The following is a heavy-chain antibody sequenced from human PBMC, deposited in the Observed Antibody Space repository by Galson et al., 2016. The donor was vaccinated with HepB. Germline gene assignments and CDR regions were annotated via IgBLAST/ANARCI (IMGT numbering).Heavy chain of an antibody. D-gene: IGHD5-18*01. CDR2: IKSKTHGGTI. CDR3: TTGGPYSDSWGY. J-gene: IGHJ4*02. V-gene: IGHV3-15*01. CDR1: GFTFSNAW. Sequence: SLRLSCAGSGFTFSNAWMSWVHQAPGKGLEWVGRIKSKTHGGTIDYAAPVKGRLTISRDDSENTLYLQMNSLKTEDTGLYYCTTGGPYSDSWGYWGPGTLVTVSS.